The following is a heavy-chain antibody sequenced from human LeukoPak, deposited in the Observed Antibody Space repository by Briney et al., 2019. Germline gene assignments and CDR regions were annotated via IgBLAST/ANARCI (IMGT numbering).Heavy chain of an antibody. V-gene: IGHV3-48*01. CDR2: IGSSSSTI. CDR3: ARDRLHYVEYEKTFDY. Sequence: GGSLRLSCAASGFTFRSYSMNWVREAPGKGLEWVSYIGSSSSTIYYADSVKAPSTISRDNAKNSLYLQMTTLRAEDTAVHYCARDRLHYVEYEKTFDYWGQGTLVTVSS. J-gene: IGHJ4*02. D-gene: IGHD4-17*01. CDR1: GFTFRSYS.